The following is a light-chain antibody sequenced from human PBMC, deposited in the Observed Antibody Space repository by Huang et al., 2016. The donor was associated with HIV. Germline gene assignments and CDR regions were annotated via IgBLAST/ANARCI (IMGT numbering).Light chain of an antibody. CDR3: QLSYSPTREVT. V-gene: IGKV1-39*01. CDR1: QSISSY. J-gene: IGKJ5*01. CDR2: TAS. Sequence: DIQMTQSPSSLSALVGVRVTIPCRGSQSISSYLNWYQQKPGKAPRLLIYTASSLQSGVPSRFRGSGSGTDFTLTISSIHPEEFATYCCQLSYSPTREVTFGQGTRLEIK.